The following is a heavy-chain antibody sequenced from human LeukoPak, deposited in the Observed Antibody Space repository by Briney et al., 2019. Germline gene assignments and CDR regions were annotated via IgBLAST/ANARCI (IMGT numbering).Heavy chain of an antibody. J-gene: IGHJ4*02. CDR1: GFTFSSYE. CDR2: ISSSGTTV. D-gene: IGHD3-10*01. V-gene: IGHV3-48*03. CDR3: ARSTKGDSDH. Sequence: PGGSLRLSCAASGFTFSSYEMNWVRQAPGKGLDWVSYISSSGTTVYYADSVEGRFTTSRDNAKNSLYLHMHSLRADDTAVYYCARSTKGDSDHWGQGTLVTVSS.